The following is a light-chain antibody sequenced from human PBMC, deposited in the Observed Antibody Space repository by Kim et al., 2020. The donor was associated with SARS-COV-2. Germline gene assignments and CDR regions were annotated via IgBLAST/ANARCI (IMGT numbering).Light chain of an antibody. CDR3: NSRDNSGYYVV. CDR1: SLRLYY. Sequence: SSELTQDPAVSVALGQTVTITCQGDSLRLYYASWYQQKPGQAPPLVISGKNSRPSGIPDRFSGSSSGNTASLTITGAQAEDEADYYCNSRDNSGYYVVFGGGTQLSVL. CDR2: GKN. V-gene: IGLV3-19*01. J-gene: IGLJ2*01.